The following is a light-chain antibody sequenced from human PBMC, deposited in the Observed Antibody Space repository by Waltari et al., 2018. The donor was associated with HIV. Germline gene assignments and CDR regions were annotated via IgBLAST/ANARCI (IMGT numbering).Light chain of an antibody. V-gene: IGLV3-21*04. Sequence: SYVLTQPPSVSVAPGKTATITCGGNHSGSKTVHWCQQRPGQAPVLVIYNDSDRPSGIPERFSGSNSGNTATLTITRVEAGDEADYYCQVWDSSSDHVVFGGGTKLTVL. J-gene: IGLJ2*01. CDR2: NDS. CDR3: QVWDSSSDHVV. CDR1: HSGSKT.